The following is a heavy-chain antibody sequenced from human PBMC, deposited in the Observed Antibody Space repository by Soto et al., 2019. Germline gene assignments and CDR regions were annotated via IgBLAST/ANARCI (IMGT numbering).Heavy chain of an antibody. V-gene: IGHV1-24*01. CDR2: FDPEGGET. Sequence: SVKVTSKDSGYTHAGLSMWSLRQAPGKGLEWMGGFDPEGGETIYAQKFQGRVTMTEDTSTDTAYMELSSLRSEDTAVYYCATEGRFLLVYWGQGTLVSVS. CDR3: ATEGRFLLVY. CDR1: GYTHAGLS. D-gene: IGHD3-3*01. J-gene: IGHJ4*02.